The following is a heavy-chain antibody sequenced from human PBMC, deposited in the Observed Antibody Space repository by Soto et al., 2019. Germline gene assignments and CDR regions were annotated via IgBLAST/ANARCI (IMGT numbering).Heavy chain of an antibody. V-gene: IGHV1-69*13. D-gene: IGHD3-22*01. CDR1: GDTFSSYA. CDR3: ARVGPAHYYDSSGYYSPLDD. Sequence: SVKVSCKASGDTFSSYAINWVRQAPGQGLEWMGRIIPMFGTANYAQKFKGRVTITAGESTSTVYMELSSLRSEDTAVYYCARVGPAHYYDSSGYYSPLDDWGQGTLVTVSS. J-gene: IGHJ4*02. CDR2: IIPMFGTA.